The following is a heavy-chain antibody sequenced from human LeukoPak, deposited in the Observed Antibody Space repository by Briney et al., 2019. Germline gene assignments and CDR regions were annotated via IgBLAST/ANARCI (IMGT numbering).Heavy chain of an antibody. V-gene: IGHV3-74*03. D-gene: IGHD5-12*01. J-gene: IGHJ4*02. CDR2: ISPDATNS. CDR1: GFTFSVYY. CDR3: ATGYRSAYSWDS. Sequence: GGSLRLSCAASGFTFSVYYMFWVRQAPGEGLVWVSSISPDATNSKYADFVEGRFTISRDNAKNTLYLQLNSLRVEDAAVYYCATGYRSAYSWDSWGQGTLVTVSS.